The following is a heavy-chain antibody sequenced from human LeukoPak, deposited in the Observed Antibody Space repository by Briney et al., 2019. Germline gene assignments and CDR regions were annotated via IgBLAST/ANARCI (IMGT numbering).Heavy chain of an antibody. V-gene: IGHV1-69*13. CDR3: ARGEGKYHDIRGGFDP. Sequence: SVKVSCKASGYTFTGYYMHWVRQAPGQGLEWMGMIIPKFGIAHYARKFQGRVTITADESTGTTYMEVSSLIPDDTAVYYCARGEGKYHDIRGGFDPWGQGTSVTVSS. CDR1: GYTFTGYY. CDR2: IIPKFGIA. D-gene: IGHD1-1*01. J-gene: IGHJ5*02.